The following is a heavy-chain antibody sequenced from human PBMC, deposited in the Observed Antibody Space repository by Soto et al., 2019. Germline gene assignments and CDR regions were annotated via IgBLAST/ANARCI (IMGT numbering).Heavy chain of an antibody. J-gene: IGHJ6*02. D-gene: IGHD5-18*01. CDR3: TRVLGYTFEPGKTRYYAMDV. Sequence: QVQLVQSGAEVKKPGSSVTVSCKPSGGTFSKDAINWVRQAPGQGLEWMGLLIPVFGSPIYAQKFQGRIRITADESTSTAFMDLSSLRSEDTAVYYCTRVLGYTFEPGKTRYYAMDVWGQGTTGSVSS. CDR1: GGTFSKDA. V-gene: IGHV1-69*01. CDR2: LIPVFGSP.